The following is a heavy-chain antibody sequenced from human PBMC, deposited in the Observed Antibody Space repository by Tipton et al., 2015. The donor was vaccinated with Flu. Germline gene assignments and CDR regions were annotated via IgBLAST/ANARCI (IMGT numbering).Heavy chain of an antibody. D-gene: IGHD3-10*01. CDR3: ARGSGSGTDVTFYF. J-gene: IGHJ4*02. CDR1: GGSMSSFY. V-gene: IGHV4-4*07. CDR2: MYVSGST. Sequence: GLVKPSETLSLTCTVSGGSMSSFYWTWIRQPAGKGLEWIGRMYVSGSTKYKPSLKSRVTMSVDTSKNQFSLGLTSLTSADTAVYYFARGSGSGTDVTFYFWGQGTLVTVSS.